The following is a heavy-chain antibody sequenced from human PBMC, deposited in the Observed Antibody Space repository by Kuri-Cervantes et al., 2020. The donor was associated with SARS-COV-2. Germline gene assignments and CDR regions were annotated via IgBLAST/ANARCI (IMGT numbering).Heavy chain of an antibody. J-gene: IGHJ4*02. V-gene: IGHV3-23*01. CDR2: ISGSGGST. CDR3: AQDVSQLGRACRY. D-gene: IGHD6-6*01. CDR1: GFTFSSYA. Sequence: GGSLRLSCAASGFTFSSYAMSWVRQASGKGLEWVSAISGSGGSTYYADSVKGRFTISRDNSQNTVYLQMNSLIGEDTALYYCAQDVSQLGRACRYWGQGTLVTVSS.